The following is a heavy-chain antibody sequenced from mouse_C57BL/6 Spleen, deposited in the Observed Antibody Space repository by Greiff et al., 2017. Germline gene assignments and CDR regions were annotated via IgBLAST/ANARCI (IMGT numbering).Heavy chain of an antibody. CDR1: GYSFTSYY. CDR3: ARGRIYGNYLDY. V-gene: IGHV1-66*01. J-gene: IGHJ2*01. D-gene: IGHD2-1*01. Sequence: VQLQQSGPELVKPGASVKISCKASGYSFTSYYIHWVKQRPGQGLEWIGWIYPGSGNTKYNEKFKGKATRTADTSSSAAYMQLSSLTSEDSAVYDCARGRIYGNYLDYWGQGTTLTVSS. CDR2: IYPGSGNT.